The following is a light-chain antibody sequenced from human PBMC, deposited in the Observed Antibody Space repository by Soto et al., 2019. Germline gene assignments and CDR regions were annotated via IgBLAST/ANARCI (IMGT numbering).Light chain of an antibody. J-gene: IGLJ1*01. CDR3: TSYAGSNNV. CDR2: EVS. CDR1: SSDVGGYNY. Sequence: QSVLTQPPSASGSPGQSVTISCTGTSSDVGGYNYVSWYQQHPGKAPKPMIYEVSKRPSGVPDRFSGSKSGNTASLTVSGLQAEDDADYYCTSYAGSNNVFGTGTKVTVL. V-gene: IGLV2-8*01.